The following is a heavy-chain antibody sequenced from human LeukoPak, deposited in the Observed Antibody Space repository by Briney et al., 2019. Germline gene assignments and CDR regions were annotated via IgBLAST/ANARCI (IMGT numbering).Heavy chain of an antibody. J-gene: IGHJ4*02. Sequence: PSETLSLTCTVSGGSISSGGYYWSWIRQHPGKGQEWIGYIYYSGSTYYNPSLKSRVTISVDTSKNQFSLKLSSVTAADTAVYYCARTVIRDYFDYWGQGTLVTVSS. V-gene: IGHV4-31*03. CDR1: GGSISSGGYY. CDR3: ARTVIRDYFDY. CDR2: IYYSGST. D-gene: IGHD3-10*01.